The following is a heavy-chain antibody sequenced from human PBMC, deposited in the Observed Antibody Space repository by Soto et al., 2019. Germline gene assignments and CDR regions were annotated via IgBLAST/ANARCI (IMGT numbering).Heavy chain of an antibody. CDR2: TYYRSKWYN. D-gene: IGHD3-22*01. J-gene: IGHJ3*02. V-gene: IGHV6-1*01. CDR1: GDSVSSNSAA. Sequence: SQTLSLTCAISGDSVSSNSAAWNWIRQSPSRGLEWLGRTYYRSKWYNDYAVSVKSRITINPDTSKNQFSLQLNSVTPEDTAVYYCARDRAYYYDSSGYYHDAFDISRQGTSSPSPQ. CDR3: ARDRAYYYDSSGYYHDAFDI.